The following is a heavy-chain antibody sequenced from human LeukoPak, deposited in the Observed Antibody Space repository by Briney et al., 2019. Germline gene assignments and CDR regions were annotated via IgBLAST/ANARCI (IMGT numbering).Heavy chain of an antibody. CDR2: INPNSGGT. CDR3: ARDTDYGSAGY. Sequence: GASVKVSCKASGYTFTGYYMHWVRQAPGRGLQWMGWINPNSGGTNYAQKFQGRVTMTRDTSISTAYMELSRLRSDDTAVYYCARDTDYGSAGYWGQGTLVTVSS. CDR1: GYTFTGYY. D-gene: IGHD4-17*01. J-gene: IGHJ4*02. V-gene: IGHV1-2*02.